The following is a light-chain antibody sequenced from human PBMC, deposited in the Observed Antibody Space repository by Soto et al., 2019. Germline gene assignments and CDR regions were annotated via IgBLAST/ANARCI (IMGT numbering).Light chain of an antibody. CDR2: ADN. J-gene: IGLJ2*01. CDR1: SSNIGAGYD. CDR3: QSYDTSLSGAI. V-gene: IGLV1-40*01. Sequence: QSVLTQTPSVSGAPGQKITMSCTGSSSNIGAGYDVHWYQQVPGAAPRLLIYADNTRPSGVPDRFSASKSGTSASLAITGLQGEDEANYYCQSYDTSLSGAIFGAGTKLTVL.